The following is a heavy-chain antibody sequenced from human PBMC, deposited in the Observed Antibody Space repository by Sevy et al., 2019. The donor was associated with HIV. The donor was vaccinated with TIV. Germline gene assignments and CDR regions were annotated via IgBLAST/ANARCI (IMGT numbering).Heavy chain of an antibody. D-gene: IGHD2-8*01. J-gene: IGHJ4*02. CDR1: GFTFSKYS. Sequence: GGSLRLSCAASGFTFSKYSMSWVRQPPGKGLEWVSTLTFGCGEINYADSVKGRFTISRDNSKSSVYLQMNNLRPEYTAVYYCAREGCTKPHDYWGQGTLVTVSS. CDR2: LTFGCGEI. V-gene: IGHV3-23*01. CDR3: AREGCTKPHDY.